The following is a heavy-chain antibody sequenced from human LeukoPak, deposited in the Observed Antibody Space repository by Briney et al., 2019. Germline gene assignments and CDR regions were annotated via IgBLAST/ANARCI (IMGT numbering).Heavy chain of an antibody. CDR2: FHTSGSS. V-gene: IGHV4-4*07. Sequence: SETLTLTCTGSGDSISSYYWNWIRQPAGKGLEWIGRFHTSGSSNCNPSLKSRLTMSIDTSKDQFSLKLTSVTAADTAVYYCARDRAHHGLGTYGDDFYYMDVWGKGTTVTVSS. J-gene: IGHJ6*03. CDR3: ARDRAHHGLGTYGDDFYYMDV. D-gene: IGHD3-10*01. CDR1: GDSISSYY.